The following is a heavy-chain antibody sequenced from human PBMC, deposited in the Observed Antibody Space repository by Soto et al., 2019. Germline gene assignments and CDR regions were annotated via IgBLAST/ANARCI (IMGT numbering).Heavy chain of an antibody. CDR2: ISAYNGNT. CDR3: ARDSPPPRE. CDR1: GYTFTSYH. Sequence: QVQLVQTGAELKKAGASVKVSCKASGYTFTSYHITWVRQAPGQGLEWMGWISAYNGNTNYAEKLQGGVTMTTDTSTSTAYMELWSLRSDDTPVYYCARDSPPPREWGQGTLVTVSS. J-gene: IGHJ4*02. V-gene: IGHV1-18*01.